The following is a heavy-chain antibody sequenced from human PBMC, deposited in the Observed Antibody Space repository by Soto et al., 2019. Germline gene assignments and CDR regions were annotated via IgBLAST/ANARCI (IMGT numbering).Heavy chain of an antibody. CDR2: IIPIFGRA. CDR3: ATDIVGALNYYYYYGMED. J-gene: IGHJ6*02. CDR1: GGTFSSYA. Sequence: ASVKVSCKASGGTFSSYAFSWVRQAPGQGLEWMGGIIPIFGRANYAQKFQGRVTITADESTSTGYMELNSLRDEDTAVYYCATDIVGALNYYYYYGMEDWGQGTTVTVS. V-gene: IGHV1-69*13. D-gene: IGHD1-26*01.